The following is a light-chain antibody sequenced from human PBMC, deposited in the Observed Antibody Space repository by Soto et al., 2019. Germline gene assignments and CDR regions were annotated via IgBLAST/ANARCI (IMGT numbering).Light chain of an antibody. V-gene: IGKV3-20*01. Sequence: EIVLTQSPVTLSLSPGERATLSCVASQSVNSDYLAWYQQKPGQAPRLLIYDASSRATGIPDRFSGGGSGTDFTLTISRLEPEDFAVYYCQQFSSYPLTFGGGTKVDI. CDR3: QQFSSYPLT. CDR1: QSVNSDY. J-gene: IGKJ4*01. CDR2: DAS.